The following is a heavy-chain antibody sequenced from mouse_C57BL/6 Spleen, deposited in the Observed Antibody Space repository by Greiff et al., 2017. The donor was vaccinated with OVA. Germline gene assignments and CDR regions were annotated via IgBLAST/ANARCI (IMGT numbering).Heavy chain of an antibody. D-gene: IGHD2-4*01. CDR2: IYPGSGNT. J-gene: IGHJ3*01. CDR1: GYSFTSYY. CDR3: ASYDYDEGFAY. V-gene: IGHV1-66*01. Sequence: VKVVESGPELVKPGASVKISCKASGYSFTSYYIHWVKQRPGQGLEWIGWIYPGSGNTKYNEKFKGKATLTADTSSSTAYMQLSSLTSEDSAVYYCASYDYDEGFAYWGQGTLVTVSA.